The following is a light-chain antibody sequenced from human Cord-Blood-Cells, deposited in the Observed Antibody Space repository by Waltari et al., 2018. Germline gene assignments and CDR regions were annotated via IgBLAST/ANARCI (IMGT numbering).Light chain of an antibody. CDR1: NIGSKS. CDR2: DDS. CDR3: QVWDSSSDHVV. V-gene: IGLV3-21*03. J-gene: IGLJ2*01. Sequence: SYVLTQPPSVSVAPGKTARITCGGNNIGSKSVTWYQQKPGQAPVLVVYDDSARPSGIPERFSGSNSGNTATLTISRVEAGDEADYYCQVWDSSSDHVVFGVGTKLSVL.